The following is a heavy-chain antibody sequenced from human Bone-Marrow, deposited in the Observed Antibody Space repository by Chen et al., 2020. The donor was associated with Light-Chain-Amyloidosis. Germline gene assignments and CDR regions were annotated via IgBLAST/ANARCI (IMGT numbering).Heavy chain of an antibody. CDR2: IIPMLETT. V-gene: IGHV1-69*04. CDR1: GGTFRRYA. J-gene: IGHJ6*02. D-gene: IGHD3-3*02. CDR3: ASAPPTTFNVYAMDV. Sequence: VQPVQAGAGVEKAGSSVEVSRQASGGTFRRYAICWVRQAPGQGLEWVGRIIPMLETTKYAQKFLGRVEITADRSTRTSHLEMTGLTFEDTAIYYCASAPPTTFNVYAMDVWGQGTTVVVSS.